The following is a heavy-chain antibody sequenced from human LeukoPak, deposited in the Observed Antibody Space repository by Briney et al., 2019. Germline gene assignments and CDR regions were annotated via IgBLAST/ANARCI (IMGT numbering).Heavy chain of an antibody. CDR2: ISGSGGST. J-gene: IGHJ4*02. CDR3: ASSDYGSGSYYSDLYFDY. V-gene: IGHV3-23*01. D-gene: IGHD3-10*01. CDR1: GFTFSSYA. Sequence: GGSLRLSCAATGFTFSSYAMSWVRQAPGKGLEWVSAISGSGGSTYYADSVKGRFTISRDNSKNTLYLQMNSLRAEDTAVYYCASSDYGSGSYYSDLYFDYWGQGTLVTVSS.